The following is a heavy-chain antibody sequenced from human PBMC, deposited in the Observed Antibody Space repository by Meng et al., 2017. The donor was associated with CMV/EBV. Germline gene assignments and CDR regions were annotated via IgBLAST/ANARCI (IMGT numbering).Heavy chain of an antibody. Sequence: SETLSLTCAVYGRSFSGYYWSWIRQPPGKGLEWIGEINHSGSTNYNPSLKSRVTISVDTSKNQFSLKLSSVTAADTAVYYCARRGSIHGWFDPWGQGTLVTVSS. D-gene: IGHD2-21*01. V-gene: IGHV4-34*01. CDR2: INHSGST. CDR3: ARRGSIHGWFDP. J-gene: IGHJ5*02. CDR1: GRSFSGYY.